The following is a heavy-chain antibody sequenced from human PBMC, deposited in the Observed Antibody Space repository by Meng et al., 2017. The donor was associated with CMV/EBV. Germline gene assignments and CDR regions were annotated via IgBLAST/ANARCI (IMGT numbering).Heavy chain of an antibody. CDR2: ISQSGKT. CDR1: GASLRGVY. V-gene: IGHV4-34*01. J-gene: IGHJ4*02. CDR3: ARQGRIYFDY. D-gene: IGHD2-15*01. Sequence: QVQLRQWGAGLVKPPEPLSLTCFVSGASLRGVYWAWIRQTPEKGLEWIGEISQSGKTNYNSSLKSRVTMSIHTSEKQFSLSLRSVTAADTAVYYCARQGRIYFDYWAQGTLVTVSS.